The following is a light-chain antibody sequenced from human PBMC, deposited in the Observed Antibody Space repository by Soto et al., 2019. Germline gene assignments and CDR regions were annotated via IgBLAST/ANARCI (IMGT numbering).Light chain of an antibody. V-gene: IGKV1-5*01. J-gene: IGKJ1*01. CDR3: QQYNSFWE. CDR1: QSISSW. Sequence: DIQMTQSPSTLSASVGDRVTITCRASQSISSWLAWYQQKPGKAPKLRIYDASSLESGVPSRFSGSGSGTEFTLTISSLQPDDFATYYCQQYNSFWEFGQGTKVEI. CDR2: DAS.